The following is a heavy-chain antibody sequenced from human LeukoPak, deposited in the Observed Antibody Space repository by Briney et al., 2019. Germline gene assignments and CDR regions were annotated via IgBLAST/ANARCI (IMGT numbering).Heavy chain of an antibody. CDR1: GGSISSGDYY. Sequence: SQTLSLTCTVSGGSISSGDYYWSWIRQPPGNGLEWIGYIYYSGSTYYNPSLKSRVTISVDTSKNQFSLKLSSVTAADTAVYYCARALVSSGPEDYWGQGTLVTVSS. V-gene: IGHV4-30-4*01. CDR3: ARALVSSGPEDY. D-gene: IGHD3-22*01. J-gene: IGHJ4*02. CDR2: IYYSGST.